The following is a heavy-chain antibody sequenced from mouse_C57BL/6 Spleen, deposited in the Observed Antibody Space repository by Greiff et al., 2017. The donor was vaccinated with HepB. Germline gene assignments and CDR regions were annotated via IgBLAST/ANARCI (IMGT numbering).Heavy chain of an antibody. Sequence: VQLQHSGAELVRPGASVTLSCKASGYTFTDYEMHWVKQTPVHGLEWIGAIDPETGGTAYNQKFKGKAILTADKSSSTAYMELRSLTSEDSAVYYCTRWMGPFDYWGQGTTLTVSS. V-gene: IGHV1-15*01. D-gene: IGHD4-1*01. CDR3: TRWMGPFDY. CDR2: IDPETGGT. J-gene: IGHJ2*01. CDR1: GYTFTDYE.